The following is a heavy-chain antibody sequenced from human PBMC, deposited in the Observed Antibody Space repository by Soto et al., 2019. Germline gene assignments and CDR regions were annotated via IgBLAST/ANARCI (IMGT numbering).Heavy chain of an antibody. J-gene: IGHJ6*02. CDR3: ARVGGQLFGDHGMDV. CDR1: GYTFTTYE. V-gene: IGHV1-8*01. CDR2: TSPSSGNT. D-gene: IGHD3-10*01. Sequence: QVQLVQSGAEVKKPGASVKVSCKASGYTFTTYEINWVRQVPGQGLEWMGWTSPSSGNTGYVDQFRGRVTMTSNTSMTTAYMELSSLRSEDTAVYYCARVGGQLFGDHGMDVWGQGTTVTVSS.